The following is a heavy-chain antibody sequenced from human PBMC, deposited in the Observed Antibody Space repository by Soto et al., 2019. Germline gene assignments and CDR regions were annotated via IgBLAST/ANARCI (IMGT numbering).Heavy chain of an antibody. D-gene: IGHD3-22*01. CDR2: VKSKTDGGTT. V-gene: IGHV3-15*07. J-gene: IGHJ4*01. CDR3: TTDSYITSIIVRFDY. Sequence: PGGSLRLSCAASGFTFSNAWINWVRQAPGKGLEWVGRVKSKTDGGTTDFAAPVKGRFAISRDDSKNMVYLEMNSLKTEDTGTYYCTTDSYITSIIVRFDYWGHGTLVTVSS. CDR1: GFTFSNAW.